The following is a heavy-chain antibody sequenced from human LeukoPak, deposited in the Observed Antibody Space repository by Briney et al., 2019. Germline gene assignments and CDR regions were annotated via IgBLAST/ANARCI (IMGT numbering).Heavy chain of an antibody. CDR1: GFTISSSW. CDR2: IKQDGSDK. CDR3: ARHSSGSYYTY. J-gene: IGHJ4*02. Sequence: GGSLRLSCAASGFTISSSWMSWVRQAPGKGLEWVAHIKQDGSDKYYVDSVKGRFTISRDNAKNSLYLQLNSLRVEDTAMYYCARHSSGSYYTYWGQGTLVTVSS. D-gene: IGHD3-10*01. V-gene: IGHV3-7*01.